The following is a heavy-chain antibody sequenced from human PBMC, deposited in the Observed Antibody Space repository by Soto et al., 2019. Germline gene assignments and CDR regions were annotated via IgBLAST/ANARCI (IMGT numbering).Heavy chain of an antibody. CDR1: GGSISSSSYY. V-gene: IGHV4-39*01. CDR3: ARQEGDYDFWSGYLPQFDY. Sequence: QLQLQESGPGLVKPSETLSLTCTVSGGSISSSSYYWGWIRQPPGKGLEWIGSIYYSGSTYYNPYLRSRGTISVDTSKNQFSLNLSSVTAADTAVYYCARQEGDYDFWSGYLPQFDYWGQGTLVTVSS. D-gene: IGHD3-3*01. CDR2: IYYSGST. J-gene: IGHJ4*02.